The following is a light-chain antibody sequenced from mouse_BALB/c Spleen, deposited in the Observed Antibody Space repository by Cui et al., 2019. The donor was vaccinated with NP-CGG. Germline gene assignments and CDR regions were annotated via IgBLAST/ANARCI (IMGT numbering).Light chain of an antibody. CDR2: GTN. V-gene: IGLV1*01. J-gene: IGLJ1*01. Sequence: QAVVTQESAFTTSPGETVTLTCRSSTGAVTTSNYANWVQEKPDHLFLGLIGGTNNRAPGIPSRFSGSLIGDKAALTITGAQTEDEAIYFCALWYSNHWVFGGGTKLTVL. CDR1: TGAVTTSNY. CDR3: ALWYSNHWV.